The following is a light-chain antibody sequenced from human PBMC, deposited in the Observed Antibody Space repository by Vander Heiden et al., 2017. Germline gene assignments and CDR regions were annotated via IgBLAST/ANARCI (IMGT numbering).Light chain of an antibody. Sequence: EIVLTQSPGTLALSPGERATLSCRASQSVTSSYLAWYQQKPGQAPRLLIYGASRRATGTPDRFSGSGSGTDFTLTISRLEPEDFAVYYCQQYGSSLWTFGQGTKVEIK. CDR3: QQYGSSLWT. CDR2: GAS. J-gene: IGKJ1*01. V-gene: IGKV3-20*01. CDR1: QSVTSSY.